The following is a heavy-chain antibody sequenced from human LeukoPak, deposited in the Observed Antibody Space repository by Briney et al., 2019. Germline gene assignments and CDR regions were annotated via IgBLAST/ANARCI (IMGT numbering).Heavy chain of an antibody. J-gene: IGHJ4*02. CDR2: ISSSGSTI. CDR1: GFTFSDYY. Sequence: GGSPRLPCAASGFTFSDYYMSWIRQAPGKGLEWVSYISSSGSTIYYADSVKGRFTISRDNAKNSLYLQMNSLRAEDTAVYYCARAGAVHSSGYYYEHRRGYYFDYWGKGTLVTVSS. CDR3: ARAGAVHSSGYYYEHRRGYYFDY. D-gene: IGHD3-22*01. V-gene: IGHV3-11*01.